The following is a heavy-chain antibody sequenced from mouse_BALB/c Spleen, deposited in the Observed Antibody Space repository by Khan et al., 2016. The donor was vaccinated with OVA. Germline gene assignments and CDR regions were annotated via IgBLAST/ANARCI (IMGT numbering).Heavy chain of an antibody. D-gene: IGHD1-2*01. J-gene: IGHJ3*01. CDR2: INPYNGVS. Sequence: EVQLQQSGPELVKPGDSMKISCKASGYSFTDYTLNWVKQSHGKTLEWIGLINPYNGVSNYNQKFKGKATLTVDKSSSTAYMELLSLTSEDSAVKCCARSGYGGFAYWGQGTLVTVSA. V-gene: IGHV1-18*01. CDR1: GYSFTDYT. CDR3: ARSGYGGFAY.